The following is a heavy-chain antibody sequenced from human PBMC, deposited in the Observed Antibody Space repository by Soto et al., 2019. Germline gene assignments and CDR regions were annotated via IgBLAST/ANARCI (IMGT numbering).Heavy chain of an antibody. CDR1: GFTFSNYV. D-gene: IGHD6-13*01. J-gene: IGHJ4*02. Sequence: EVQLLESGGGLVQPGGSLRLSCAASGFTFSNYVVTWVRQAPGKGLEWVLTISGSGGSTYYADSVKGRFTISRDNSKNTLYLQMNSLRAEDTAVYYCAKDQGSSWYEIDYWGQGTLVTVSS. CDR2: ISGSGGST. V-gene: IGHV3-23*01. CDR3: AKDQGSSWYEIDY.